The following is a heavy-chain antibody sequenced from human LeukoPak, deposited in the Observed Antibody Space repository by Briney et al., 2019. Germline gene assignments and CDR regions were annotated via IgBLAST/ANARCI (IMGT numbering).Heavy chain of an antibody. J-gene: IGHJ1*01. CDR1: GVTFSSYA. V-gene: IGHV3-30-3*01. Sequence: GGSLRLSCAASGVTFSSYAMHWVRQAPGKGLEWVAVISYDGSNKYYADSVKGRFTISSDHSKNTLYLQMNTLRAEDTAVYYFASLFRDYGRWYFQHWGQGTLVTVSS. CDR2: ISYDGSNK. D-gene: IGHD4-17*01. CDR3: ASLFRDYGRWYFQH.